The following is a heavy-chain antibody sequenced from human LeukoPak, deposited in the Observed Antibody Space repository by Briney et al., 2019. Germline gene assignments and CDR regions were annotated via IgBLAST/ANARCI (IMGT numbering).Heavy chain of an antibody. D-gene: IGHD3-3*02. Sequence: GGSLRLSCAASGFTFSDYYMSWIRQAPGKGLEWVSYISSSGSTIYYADSVKGRFTISRDNAKNSLYLQMNSLRAEDTAVYYCARETIFGVVTVYYYYYMDVWGKGTTVTVSS. CDR2: ISSSGSTI. CDR3: ARETIFGVVTVYYYYYMDV. V-gene: IGHV3-11*04. CDR1: GFTFSDYY. J-gene: IGHJ6*03.